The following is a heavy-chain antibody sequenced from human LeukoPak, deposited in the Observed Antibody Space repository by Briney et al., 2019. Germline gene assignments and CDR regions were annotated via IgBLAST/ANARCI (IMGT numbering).Heavy chain of an antibody. Sequence: SETLSLTCAVYGGSFSGYYWSWIRQPPGKGLEWIGEINRSGSTNYNPSLKSRVTISVDTSKNQFSLKLSSVTAADTAVYYCARRYYDFWSGPNWFDPWGQGTLVTVSS. CDR1: GGSFSGYY. CDR2: INRSGST. J-gene: IGHJ5*02. V-gene: IGHV4-34*01. CDR3: ARRYYDFWSGPNWFDP. D-gene: IGHD3-3*01.